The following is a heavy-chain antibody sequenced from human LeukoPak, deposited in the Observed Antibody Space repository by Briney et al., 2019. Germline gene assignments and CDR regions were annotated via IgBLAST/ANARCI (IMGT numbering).Heavy chain of an antibody. Sequence: SEALSLTCVVYGWSFSCYYWSWIRQPPGKGREWIGEINHSGGANYNPSLKSRVTIPFHTSKHQFSLKLSAVPAEDTAVYCFARAGNRGSSWVTYYYYYGMDVWGQGTTVTVSS. D-gene: IGHD6-13*01. CDR3: ARAGNRGSSWVTYYYYYGMDV. J-gene: IGHJ6*02. CDR1: GWSFSCYY. V-gene: IGHV4-34*01. CDR2: INHSGGA.